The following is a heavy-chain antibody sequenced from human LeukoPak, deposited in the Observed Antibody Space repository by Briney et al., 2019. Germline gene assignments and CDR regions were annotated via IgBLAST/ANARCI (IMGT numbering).Heavy chain of an antibody. D-gene: IGHD1-26*01. CDR2: ISGSGGST. V-gene: IGHV3-23*01. Sequence: GGSLRLSCATSGFTFSSYSMDWVRQAPGKGLEWVSAISGSGGSTYYADSVKGRSTISRDNSKNTLYLQMNSLTAEDTAIYYCAKDRILRRYSGSYRDAFDIWGQGTMVTVSS. CDR3: AKDRILRRYSGSYRDAFDI. CDR1: GFTFSSYS. J-gene: IGHJ3*02.